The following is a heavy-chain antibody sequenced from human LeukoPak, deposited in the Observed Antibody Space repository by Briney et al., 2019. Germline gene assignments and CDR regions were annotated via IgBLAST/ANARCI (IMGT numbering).Heavy chain of an antibody. CDR2: ISYDGSNK. Sequence: GGSLRLSCAASGFTFSSYAMHWVRQAPGKGLEWVAVISYDGSNKYYADSVKGRFTISRDNSKNTLYLQMNSLRAEDTAVYYFAKETRPSVYDFWSGYYLDYWGQGTLVTVSS. CDR3: AKETRPSVYDFWSGYYLDY. V-gene: IGHV3-30-3*01. CDR1: GFTFSSYA. J-gene: IGHJ4*02. D-gene: IGHD3-3*01.